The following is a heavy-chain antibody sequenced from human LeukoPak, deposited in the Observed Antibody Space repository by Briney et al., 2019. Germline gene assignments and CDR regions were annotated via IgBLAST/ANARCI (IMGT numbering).Heavy chain of an antibody. CDR3: ARDYYGSDNYYYYGMDV. J-gene: IGHJ6*02. CDR1: GYTFTSYG. CDR2: ISAYNGNT. D-gene: IGHD3-10*01. V-gene: IGHV1-18*01. Sequence: ASVKVSCKAPGYTFTSYGISWVRQAPGQGLEWMGWISAYNGNTNYAQKLQGRVTMTTDTSTSTAYMELRSLRSDDTAVYYCARDYYGSDNYYYYGMDVWGQGTTVTVSS.